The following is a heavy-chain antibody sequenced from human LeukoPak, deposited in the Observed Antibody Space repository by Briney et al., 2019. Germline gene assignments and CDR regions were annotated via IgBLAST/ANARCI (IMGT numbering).Heavy chain of an antibody. CDR3: AKGIAVVS. J-gene: IGHJ5*02. V-gene: IGHV3-23*01. CDR2: IGAGGTFT. D-gene: IGHD3-22*01. CDR1: GFTFSSYA. Sequence: GGSLRLSCTASGFTFSSYAMNWVRQAPGKGLEWVSGIGAGGTFTYYADSVKGRFTISRDNSKNTLYLQVNSLRAEDTAVYYCAKGIAVVSWGQGTLVTVSS.